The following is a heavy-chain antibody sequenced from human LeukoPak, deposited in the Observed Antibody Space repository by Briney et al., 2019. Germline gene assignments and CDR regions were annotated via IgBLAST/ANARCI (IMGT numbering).Heavy chain of an antibody. V-gene: IGHV4-39*01. CDR2: IYNRGST. D-gene: IGHD5-18*01. Sequence: ASETLSLTCAVSCGSISNRNYYWGWIRQPPGKGLQLIGHIYNRGSTYYNPSFKSRVTISVDTSKNQFSLKVNSVTAADTAVYYCARRGDSYGIFDDWGQGTLVTVSS. CDR1: CGSISNRNYY. CDR3: ARRGDSYGIFDD. J-gene: IGHJ4*02.